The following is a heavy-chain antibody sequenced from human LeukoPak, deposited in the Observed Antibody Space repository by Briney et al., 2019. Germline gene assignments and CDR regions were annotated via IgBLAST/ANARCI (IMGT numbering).Heavy chain of an antibody. Sequence: GGSLRLSCAASGFSFSSYEMNWVRQAPGKGLEWVSHISSDGHVETYVDSVRGRFSMSRDNAKDLLFLQMDGLRAEDTAVYYCARRSPNYYFDYWGQGTPVTVSS. CDR3: ARRSPNYYFDY. V-gene: IGHV3-48*03. CDR1: GFSFSSYE. J-gene: IGHJ4*02. CDR2: ISSDGHVE.